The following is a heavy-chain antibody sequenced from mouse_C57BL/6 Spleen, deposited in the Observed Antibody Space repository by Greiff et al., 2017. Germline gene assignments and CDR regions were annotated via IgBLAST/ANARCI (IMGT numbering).Heavy chain of an antibody. CDR1: GYTFTSYW. D-gene: IGHD1-1*01. V-gene: IGHV1-50*01. CDR2: LDPSDSYT. Sequence: QVQLQQPGAELVKPGASVKLSCKASGYTFTSYWMQWVKQRPGQGLEWIGELDPSDSYTNYNQKFKGKATLTVDTSSSTAYMQLSSLTSEDSAVYYCARGGSYYYGSSPFDYWGQGTTLTVSS. J-gene: IGHJ2*01. CDR3: ARGGSYYYGSSPFDY.